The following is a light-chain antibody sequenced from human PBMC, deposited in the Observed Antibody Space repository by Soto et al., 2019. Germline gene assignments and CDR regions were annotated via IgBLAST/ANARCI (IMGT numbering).Light chain of an antibody. Sequence: QSVLTQPASVSGSPGQSITISCTGNSSDVGGYNYVSWYQQHPGKAPKLMIYDVSNRPSGVSNRFSGSKSGNTVSLTISGLQADDEADYYCSSYTRSSTQVFGTGTKVTVL. V-gene: IGLV2-14*01. CDR1: SSDVGGYNY. CDR3: SSYTRSSTQV. J-gene: IGLJ1*01. CDR2: DVS.